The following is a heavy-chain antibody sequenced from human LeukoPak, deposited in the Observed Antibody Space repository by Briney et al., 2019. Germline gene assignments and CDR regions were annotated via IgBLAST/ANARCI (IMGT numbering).Heavy chain of an antibody. V-gene: IGHV3-23*01. CDR1: GFTFSSYA. J-gene: IGHJ4*02. CDR2: ISVSGDST. D-gene: IGHD3-22*01. Sequence: GGSLRLSCAASGFTFSSYAMSWVRQAPGKGLEWVSAISVSGDSTYYADSVKGRFTISRDNSKNTLYLQMNSLRAEDTAVYYCARDSGRYYYDSSGYYYWGQGTLVTVSS. CDR3: ARDSGRYYYDSSGYYY.